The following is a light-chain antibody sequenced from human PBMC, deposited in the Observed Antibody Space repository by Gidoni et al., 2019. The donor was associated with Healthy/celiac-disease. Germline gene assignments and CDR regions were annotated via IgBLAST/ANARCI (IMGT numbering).Light chain of an antibody. V-gene: IGKV3-20*01. J-gene: IGKJ4*01. CDR1: QSVSSSY. Sequence: IVLTQSPGTLSLSPGERATLSCRASQSVSSSYIAWYQQKPGQAPRLLIYGASSRATGIPDRFSGSGSGTDFTLTISRLEPEDLAVYYCQQYGSSPLTFGGGTKVEIK. CDR2: GAS. CDR3: QQYGSSPLT.